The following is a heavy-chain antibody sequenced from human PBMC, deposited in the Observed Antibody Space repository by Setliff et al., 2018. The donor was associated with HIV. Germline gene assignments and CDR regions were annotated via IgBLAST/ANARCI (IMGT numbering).Heavy chain of an antibody. CDR2: IYPNSGGT. D-gene: IGHD6-25*01. J-gene: IGHJ3*02. CDR3: ARDVAAADAFDI. Sequence: ASVMVSCKAPGYTFTGYYMHWVRQAPGQGLEWMGWIYPNSGGTNYAQKFQGRVTMTRDTSISTAYMELSRLRSDDTAVYYCARDVAAADAFDIWGQGTMVTVSS. CDR1: GYTFTGYY. V-gene: IGHV1-2*02.